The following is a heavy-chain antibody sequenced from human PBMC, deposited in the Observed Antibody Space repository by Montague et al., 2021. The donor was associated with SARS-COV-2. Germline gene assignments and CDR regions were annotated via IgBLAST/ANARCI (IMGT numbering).Heavy chain of an antibody. CDR3: ARAPVWGVYGMDV. J-gene: IGHJ6*02. CDR1: GFIFSNYD. V-gene: IGHV3-13*04. CDR2: IDTAGDT. Sequence: SLRLSCAASGFIFSNYDMHWVRQATGKGLEWVSAIDTAGDTYYPGSVKGRFTISRENAKNSSYLQMNSLRAGDTAVYYCARAPVWGVYGMDVWGQGTTVTVSS. D-gene: IGHD3-16*01.